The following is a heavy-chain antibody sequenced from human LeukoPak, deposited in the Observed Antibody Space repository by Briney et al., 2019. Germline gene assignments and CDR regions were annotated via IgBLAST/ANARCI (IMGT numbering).Heavy chain of an antibody. CDR2: INTNTGNP. D-gene: IGHD3-22*01. Sequence: ASVKVSCKASGYTFTSYPMNWLRQAPGQGLEWMGWINTNTGNPTYAQGFTGRFVFSLDTSVSTSYLQISSLKAEDTAVYYCARIPSHYDSSGYYGYWGQGTLVTVSS. CDR1: GYTFTSYP. J-gene: IGHJ4*02. V-gene: IGHV7-4-1*02. CDR3: ARIPSHYDSSGYYGY.